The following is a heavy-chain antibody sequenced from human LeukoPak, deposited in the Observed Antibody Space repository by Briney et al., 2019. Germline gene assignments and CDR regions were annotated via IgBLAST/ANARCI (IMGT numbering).Heavy chain of an antibody. V-gene: IGHV3-30-3*01. Sequence: GGSLRLSCVASGFIFSNYDMYWVRQAPGKGLEWVARISHDGNNKYYADSEKGRVTISRDNSKNTLYLQMNSLRGEYTAVYFCARERPIIPERPSTYYGLDVWGQGTTVTVSS. D-gene: IGHD1-14*01. CDR1: GFIFSNYD. CDR3: ARERPIIPERPSTYYGLDV. J-gene: IGHJ6*02. CDR2: ISHDGNNK.